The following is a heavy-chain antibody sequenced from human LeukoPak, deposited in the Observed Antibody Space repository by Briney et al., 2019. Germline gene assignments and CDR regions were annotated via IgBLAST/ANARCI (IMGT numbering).Heavy chain of an antibody. CDR3: ARGFCTGGSCYPYYLDY. D-gene: IGHD2-15*01. Sequence: SWVRQPPGKGLEWIGYIYYSGTTYYSPSLKSRVTMSVDTSKNQFSLKLGSVTAADTAVYYCARGFCTGGSCYPYYLDYWGQGALVTVSS. V-gene: IGHV4-30-4*08. CDR2: IYYSGTT. J-gene: IGHJ4*02.